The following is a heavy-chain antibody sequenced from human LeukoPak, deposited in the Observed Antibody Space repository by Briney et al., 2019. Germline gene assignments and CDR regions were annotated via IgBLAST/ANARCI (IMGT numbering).Heavy chain of an antibody. CDR1: GFTFSGSA. D-gene: IGHD3-10*01. V-gene: IGHV3-73*01. CDR3: TSRYYYGSGSFDY. J-gene: IGHJ4*02. CDR2: IRSKANSYAT. Sequence: GGSLRLSCAASGFTFSGSAMHWVRQAFGKGLEWVGRIRSKANSYATAYAASVKGRFTISRDDSKNTAYLQMNSLKTEDTAVYYCTSRYYYGSGSFDYWGQGTLVTVSS.